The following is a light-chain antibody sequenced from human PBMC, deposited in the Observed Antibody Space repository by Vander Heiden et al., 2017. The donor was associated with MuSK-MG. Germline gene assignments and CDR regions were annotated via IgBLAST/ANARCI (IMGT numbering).Light chain of an antibody. V-gene: IGLV2-14*03. CDR1: SSDVDDYNY. CDR3: SSYTSSSTPVV. CDR2: DVT. Sequence: QSALTQPASVYGSLGQSITISCTGSSSDVDDYNYVSWYQQHPGKAPKLVIFDVTNRPSGVSDHFSGSKSGNTASLTISGLQAEDEADYYCSSYTSSSTPVVFGGRTTLTVL. J-gene: IGLJ2*01.